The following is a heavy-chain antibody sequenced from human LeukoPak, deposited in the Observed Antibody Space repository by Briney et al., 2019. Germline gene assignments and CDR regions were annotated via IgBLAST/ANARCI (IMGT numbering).Heavy chain of an antibody. CDR3: ARDYYDSGSYYKYFDY. J-gene: IGHJ4*02. V-gene: IGHV3-21*01. D-gene: IGHD3-10*01. CDR1: GFIFSSYG. CDR2: ISSSSSYI. Sequence: GGSLRLSCAASGFIFSSYGMNWVRRAPGKGLEWVSSISSSSSYIYYADSVKGRFTISRDNAKNSLYLQMNSLRAEDTAVYYCARDYYDSGSYYKYFDYWGQGTLVTVSS.